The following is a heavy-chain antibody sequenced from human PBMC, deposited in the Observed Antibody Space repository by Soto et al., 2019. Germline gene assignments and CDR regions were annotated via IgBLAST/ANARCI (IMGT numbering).Heavy chain of an antibody. CDR1: GGTFSSYA. V-gene: IGHV1-69*13. Sequence: GASVKVSCKASGGTFSSYAISWVRQAPGQGLEWMGGIIPIFGTANYAQKFQGRVTITADESTSTAYMELSSLRSEDTAVYYCAMPYYCSGGSCYLRGLGDYGMDVWGQGTTVTVPS. CDR3: AMPYYCSGGSCYLRGLGDYGMDV. CDR2: IIPIFGTA. J-gene: IGHJ6*02. D-gene: IGHD2-15*01.